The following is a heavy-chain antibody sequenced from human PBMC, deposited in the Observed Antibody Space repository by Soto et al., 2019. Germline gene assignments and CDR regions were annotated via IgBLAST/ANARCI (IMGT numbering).Heavy chain of an antibody. CDR1: GFTFSSYA. CDR2: ISGSGGST. J-gene: IGHJ4*02. Sequence: GGSLRLSCAASGFTFSSYAMSWVRQAPGKGLEWVSAISGSGGSTYYADSVKGRFTISRDNSKNTLYLQMNSLRAEDTAVYYCAKDRSHYDILTGYYPAHNFDYWGQGTLVTVSS. V-gene: IGHV3-23*01. CDR3: AKDRSHYDILTGYYPAHNFDY. D-gene: IGHD3-9*01.